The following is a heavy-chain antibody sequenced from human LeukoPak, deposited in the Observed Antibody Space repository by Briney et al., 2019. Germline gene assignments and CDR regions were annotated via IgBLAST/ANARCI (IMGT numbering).Heavy chain of an antibody. Sequence: PSETLSLTCTVSGGSISSYYWSWIRQPPGKGLEWIGYIYYCGSTNYNPSPKSRVTISVDTSKNQFSLKLSSVTAADTAVYYCARDLSGVDTAPGYWGQGTLVTVSS. J-gene: IGHJ4*02. CDR3: ARDLSGVDTAPGY. D-gene: IGHD5-18*01. V-gene: IGHV4-59*01. CDR2: IYYCGST. CDR1: GGSISSYY.